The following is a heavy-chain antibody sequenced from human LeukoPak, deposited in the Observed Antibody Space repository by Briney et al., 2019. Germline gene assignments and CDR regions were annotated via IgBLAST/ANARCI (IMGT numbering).Heavy chain of an antibody. Sequence: PGGSLRLSCAASGFTFSAYAMYWVRQAPGKGLEWVSHISYSGGDTTKYADFVKGRFTISRDNSRNTVYLQMNSLRAEDTAVYYCAKDWTGGYYALDYWGQGTLVTVSS. CDR2: ISYSGGDTT. V-gene: IGHV3-23*01. J-gene: IGHJ4*02. CDR1: GFTFSAYA. D-gene: IGHD3-10*01. CDR3: AKDWTGGYYALDY.